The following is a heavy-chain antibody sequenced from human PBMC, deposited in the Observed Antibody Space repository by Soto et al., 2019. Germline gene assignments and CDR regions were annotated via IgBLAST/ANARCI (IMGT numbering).Heavy chain of an antibody. D-gene: IGHD2-15*01. J-gene: IGHJ4*02. V-gene: IGHV1-46*01. Sequence: ASVKVSCKASGYIFTSHYMHWVRQAPGQGLEWMGVINPSGGSTKYAQNFQGRVTMTRDTSTNTAYMEMSSLRSEDTAVYYCARESEGGGKEFDYWAQGNLVTVSS. CDR3: ARESEGGGKEFDY. CDR1: GYIFTSHY. CDR2: INPSGGST.